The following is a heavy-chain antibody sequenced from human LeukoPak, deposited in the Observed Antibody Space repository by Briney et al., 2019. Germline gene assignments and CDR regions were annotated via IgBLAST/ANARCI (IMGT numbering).Heavy chain of an antibody. Sequence: PSETLSLTCTVSGGSISSSSYYWGWLRQPPGKGLEWIGGIYYSGSTYYNPSLKSRVTISEDTSKNQFSLKLSSVTAADTAVYYCARGDYDSSGPNYWGQGTLVTVSS. CDR2: IYYSGST. J-gene: IGHJ4*02. CDR1: GGSISSSSYY. CDR3: ARGDYDSSGPNY. V-gene: IGHV4-39*01. D-gene: IGHD3-22*01.